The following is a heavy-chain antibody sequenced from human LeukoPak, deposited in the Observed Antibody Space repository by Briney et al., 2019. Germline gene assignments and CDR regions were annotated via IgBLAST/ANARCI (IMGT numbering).Heavy chain of an antibody. CDR3: AKEETPIRYFDWLPNPYYFDY. D-gene: IGHD3-9*01. J-gene: IGHJ4*02. CDR2: ISYDGSNK. V-gene: IGHV3-30*18. CDR1: GFTFSSYG. Sequence: PGRSLRLSCAASGFTFSSYGMHWVRQAPGKGLEWVAVISYDGSNKYYADSVKGRFTISRGNSKNTLYLQMNSLRAEDTAVYYCAKEETPIRYFDWLPNPYYFDYWGQGTLVTVSS.